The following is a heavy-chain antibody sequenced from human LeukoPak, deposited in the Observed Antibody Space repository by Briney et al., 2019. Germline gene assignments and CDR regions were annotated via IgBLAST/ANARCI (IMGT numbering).Heavy chain of an antibody. CDR2: ISSSSSYI. V-gene: IGHV3-21*01. J-gene: IGHJ4*02. CDR3: ARRVHSSSWSSYFDY. D-gene: IGHD6-13*01. CDR1: GFTFSSYS. Sequence: GSLRLSCAASGFTFSSYSMNWVRQAPGKGLEWVSSISSSSSYIYYADSVKGRFTISRDNAKNSLYLQMNSLRAEDTAVYYCARRVHSSSWSSYFDYWGQETLVTVSS.